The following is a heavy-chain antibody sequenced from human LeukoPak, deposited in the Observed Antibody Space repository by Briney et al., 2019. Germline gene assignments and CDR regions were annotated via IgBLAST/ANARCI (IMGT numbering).Heavy chain of an antibody. CDR3: ARIPLINMVRGYYFAY. D-gene: IGHD3-10*01. CDR1: GGSSSSYC. V-gene: IGHV4-59*01. J-gene: IGHJ4*02. Sequence: SETLSLTCTVSGGSSSSYCWSCVRQRPDKGLEGIGYIYYSGRTKYNPYLQSRVTISVDKSTNQFYLKLSSVTAADTAVYYCARIPLINMVRGYYFAYCGQGHLVPVSS. CDR2: IYYSGRT.